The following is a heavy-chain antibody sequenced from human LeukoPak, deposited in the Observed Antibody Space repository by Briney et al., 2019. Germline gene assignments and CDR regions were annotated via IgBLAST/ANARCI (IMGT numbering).Heavy chain of an antibody. Sequence: SQTLSLTCTVSGGSISSGGYYWSWIRQHPGKGLEWIGYIYYSGSTYYNPSLKSRVTISVDTSKNQFSLKLSSVTAADTAVYYCARDRVGSGGFDYWGQGTLVTVPS. CDR3: ARDRVGSGGFDY. D-gene: IGHD6-25*01. J-gene: IGHJ4*02. V-gene: IGHV4-31*03. CDR1: GGSISSGGYY. CDR2: IYYSGST.